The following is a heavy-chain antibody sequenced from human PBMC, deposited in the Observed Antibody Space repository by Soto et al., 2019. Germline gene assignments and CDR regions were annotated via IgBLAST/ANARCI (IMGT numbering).Heavy chain of an antibody. Sequence: QVLLQESGPRLMKPSQTLSLTCSVSGLTISSASYYWSWIRQHPGKGLEWVGNIYYNGSTYYSPSLKSRVPVCFDTSKNQFSLRLTSVTAADTAVYYCARYRISGSWSKFDYWGQGTRVTVSS. J-gene: IGHJ4*02. D-gene: IGHD6-13*01. CDR1: GLTISSASYY. CDR3: ARYRISGSWSKFDY. V-gene: IGHV4-31*03. CDR2: IYYNGST.